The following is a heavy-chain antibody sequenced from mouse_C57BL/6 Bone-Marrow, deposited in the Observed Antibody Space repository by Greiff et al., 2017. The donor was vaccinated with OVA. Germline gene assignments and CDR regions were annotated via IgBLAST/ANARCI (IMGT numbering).Heavy chain of an antibody. CDR3: ARGGFYYYAMDY. CDR1: GYSFTGYY. J-gene: IGHJ4*01. D-gene: IGHD3-1*01. Sequence: EVMLVESGPELVKPGASVKISCKASGYSFTGYYMNWVKQSPEKSLEWIGEINPSTGGTTYNQKFKAKATLTVDKSSSTAYMQLKSLTSEDSAVYYCARGGFYYYAMDYWGQGTSVTVSS. CDR2: INPSTGGT. V-gene: IGHV1-42*01.